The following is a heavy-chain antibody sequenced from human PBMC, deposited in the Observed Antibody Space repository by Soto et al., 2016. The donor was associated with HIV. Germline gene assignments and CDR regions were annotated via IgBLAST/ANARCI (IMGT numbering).Heavy chain of an antibody. CDR3: TTERRITMLVVADYWYFDL. D-gene: IGHD3-22*01. J-gene: IGHJ2*01. CDR2: IKSKTNGGTT. Sequence: EVQLVESGGGLVKPGGSLRLSCAASGFTFNNAWMSWVRQAPGKGLEWIGHIKSKTNGGTTDYAAPVKGRFTISRDDSKNXLYLQMNSLKTXDTAVYYCTTERRITMLVVADYWYFDLWGLAPWSLSPQ. CDR1: GFTFNNAW. V-gene: IGHV3-15*01.